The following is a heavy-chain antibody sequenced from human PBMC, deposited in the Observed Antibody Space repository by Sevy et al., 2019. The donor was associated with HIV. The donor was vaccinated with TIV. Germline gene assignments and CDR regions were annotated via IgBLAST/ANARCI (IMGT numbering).Heavy chain of an antibody. CDR3: GKVSIFGVGGFYDY. CDR2: ISGSGTST. V-gene: IGHV3-23*01. Sequence: GGCLRLSCAASGFSFSTYAMTWVRQAPGKGLEWFSGISGSGTSTYYTDSVKGRFTISRDNSKNTVYLQMNNLRAEDTAVYYCGKVSIFGVGGFYDYWGQGTLVTVSS. CDR1: GFSFSTYA. J-gene: IGHJ4*02. D-gene: IGHD3-3*01.